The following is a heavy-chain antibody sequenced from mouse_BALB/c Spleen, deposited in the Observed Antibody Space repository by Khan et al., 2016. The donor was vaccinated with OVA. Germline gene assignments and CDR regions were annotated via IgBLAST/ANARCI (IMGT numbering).Heavy chain of an antibody. Sequence: EVKLVESGPGLVKPSQSLSLTCTVTGYSITSDYAWNWIRQFPGNKLEWMGYISSSGSTNYNPALKSRISITRDTSKNQFFLQLNSVTTEDTATYYGAREGSRYNYAMDYWGQGTSVTVSS. CDR1: GYSITSDYA. CDR3: AREGSRYNYAMDY. V-gene: IGHV3-2*02. J-gene: IGHJ4*01. CDR2: ISSSGST. D-gene: IGHD1-3*01.